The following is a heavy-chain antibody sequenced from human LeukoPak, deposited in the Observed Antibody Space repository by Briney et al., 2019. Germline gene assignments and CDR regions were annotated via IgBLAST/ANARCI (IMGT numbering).Heavy chain of an antibody. CDR1: GYTFTSYD. V-gene: IGHV1-8*03. J-gene: IGHJ6*03. CDR3: ASWDCTNGVCTGYYMDV. CDR2: MNPNSGNT. D-gene: IGHD2-8*01. Sequence: ASVKVSCKASGYTFTSYDINWVRQATGQGLEWMGWMNPNSGNTGYAQKFQGRVTITRNTSISTAYMELSSLRSEDTAVYYCASWDCTNGVCTGYYMDVWGKGTTVTVSS.